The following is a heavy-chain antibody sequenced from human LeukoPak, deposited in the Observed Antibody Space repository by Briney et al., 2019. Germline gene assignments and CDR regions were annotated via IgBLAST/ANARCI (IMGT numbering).Heavy chain of an antibody. CDR3: ARDYCSSTSCLFDY. J-gene: IGHJ4*02. V-gene: IGHV1-2*06. Sequence: ASVKVSCKASGGTFNNFAICWVRQAPGQGLEWMGRINPNSGDTNYAQKFQGRVTMTRDTSISTAYMELSRLRSDDTAVYYCARDYCSSTSCLFDYWGQGTLVTVSS. D-gene: IGHD2-2*01. CDR2: INPNSGDT. CDR1: GGTFNNFA.